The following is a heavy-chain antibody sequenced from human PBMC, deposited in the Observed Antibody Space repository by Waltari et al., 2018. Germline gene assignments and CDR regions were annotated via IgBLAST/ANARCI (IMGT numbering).Heavy chain of an antibody. CDR2: ITGSGDGT. V-gene: IGHV3-23*01. Sequence: EVQLLESGGGLVQPGGSLRLSCAASAFPFLSYSVSWVRQAPGKGLEWVSTITGSGDGTFAQDSVKGRFTISRDNSRNTLFLQMNSLRVEDTAVYYCAKVDCGTIGCRRIDYFGQGILVTVSS. D-gene: IGHD3-9*01. CDR1: AFPFLSYS. CDR3: AKVDCGTIGCRRIDY. J-gene: IGHJ4*02.